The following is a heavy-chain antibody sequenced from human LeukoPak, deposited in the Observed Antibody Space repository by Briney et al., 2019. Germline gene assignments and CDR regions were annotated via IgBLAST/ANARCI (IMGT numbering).Heavy chain of an antibody. CDR1: GGSISSGGYY. V-gene: IGHV4-31*03. CDR2: IYYSGST. J-gene: IGHJ4*02. CDR3: ARGRPGEAGFDY. D-gene: IGHD6-13*01. Sequence: PSETLSLTCTVSGGSISSGGYYWSWIRQHPGKGLEWIGYIYYSGSTYYNPSLKSRVTISVDTSKNQFSLKLSSVTAADTAVYYCARGRPGEAGFDYWGQGTLVTVSS.